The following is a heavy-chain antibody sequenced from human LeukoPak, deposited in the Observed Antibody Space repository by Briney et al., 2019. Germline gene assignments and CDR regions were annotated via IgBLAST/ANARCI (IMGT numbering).Heavy chain of an antibody. Sequence: SETLSLTCAVYGGSFSGYYWSWIRQPPGKGLEWIGEISHSGSTKYNPSLKSRVTISLDTSKNQFSLKVTSVTAADMAVYYCARGGGIAAQDYWGQGTLVTVSS. V-gene: IGHV4-34*01. D-gene: IGHD6-6*01. CDR1: GGSFSGYY. CDR2: ISHSGST. CDR3: ARGGGIAAQDY. J-gene: IGHJ4*02.